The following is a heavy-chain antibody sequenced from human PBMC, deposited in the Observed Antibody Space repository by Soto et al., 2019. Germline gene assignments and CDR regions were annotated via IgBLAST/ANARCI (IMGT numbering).Heavy chain of an antibody. Sequence: PSETLSLTCTVSGGSISSSSYHWGWIRQPPGKGLEWIGSIYYSGSTYYNPSLKSRVTISVDTSKNQFSLKLSSVTAADTAVYYCARLSTSSYVRGGSCYSYRDYWGQGTLVTVSS. CDR1: GGSISSSSYH. CDR3: ARLSTSSYVRGGSCYSYRDY. D-gene: IGHD2-2*01. J-gene: IGHJ4*02. V-gene: IGHV4-39*01. CDR2: IYYSGST.